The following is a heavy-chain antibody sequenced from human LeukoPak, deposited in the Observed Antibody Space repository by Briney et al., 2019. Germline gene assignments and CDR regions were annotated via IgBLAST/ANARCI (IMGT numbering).Heavy chain of an antibody. Sequence: SVKVSCKASGYTFTGYYMHWVRQAPGQGLEWMGGIIPIFGTANYAQKFQGRVTITADESTSTAYMELSSLSSEDTAVYYCARDGCSSTSCYSYYYYYMDVWGKGTTVTVSS. CDR3: ARDGCSSTSCYSYYYYYMDV. CDR2: IIPIFGTA. CDR1: GYTFTGYY. J-gene: IGHJ6*03. D-gene: IGHD2-2*01. V-gene: IGHV1-69*13.